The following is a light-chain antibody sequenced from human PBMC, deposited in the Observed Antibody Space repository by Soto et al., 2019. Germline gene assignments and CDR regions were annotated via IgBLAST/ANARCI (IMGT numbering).Light chain of an antibody. J-gene: IGKJ2*01. CDR3: LQDYTLPFT. Sequence: AIQMTQSPSSLSASAGDRVTITCRASQGISTDLAWYQQKPGKAPKLLIYAASHLQSGGPTWFSGIGSGADVTLSISRLQHDDFATYCCLQDYTLPFTFGQGTRLEIK. CDR2: AAS. V-gene: IGKV1-6*01. CDR1: QGISTD.